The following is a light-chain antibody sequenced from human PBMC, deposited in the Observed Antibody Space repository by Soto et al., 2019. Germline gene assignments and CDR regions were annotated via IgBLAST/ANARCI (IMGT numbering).Light chain of an antibody. CDR2: GAS. J-gene: IGKJ1*01. CDR3: QQYNNWPRT. V-gene: IGKV3-15*01. CDR1: QSVSSN. Sequence: EIVMTQSPATLSVSPGERATLSCRASQSVSSNLVWYQQKPGQAPRLLIYGASTRATGIPARFSGSGSGTEFTLTISSLQSEDFAVYSCQQYNNWPRTFGQGTKVEIK.